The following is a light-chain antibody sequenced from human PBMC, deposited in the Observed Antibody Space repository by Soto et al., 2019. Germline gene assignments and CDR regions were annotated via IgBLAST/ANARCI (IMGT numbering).Light chain of an antibody. CDR3: TSYTSSSTWV. CDR1: SSDVGGYNY. J-gene: IGLJ3*02. Sequence: QSVLTQPDSVSGSPGQSITISCTGTSSDVGGYNYVSWYQQHPGKAPKLMIYEVSNRPSGVSNRFSGTKSGKTASLAISGLQAEDEADYYCTSYTSSSTWVFGGATKVTVL. CDR2: EVS. V-gene: IGLV2-14*01.